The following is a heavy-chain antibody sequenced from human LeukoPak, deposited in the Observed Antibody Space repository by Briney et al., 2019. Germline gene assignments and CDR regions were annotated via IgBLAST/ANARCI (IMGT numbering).Heavy chain of an antibody. Sequence: SETQLLTCTVSGVSISSEWWSWIRQPPGKGLEWIGYIYYSGSTTYNPSLNSRVTMTVDSSRNQFSLNLVSVTAADTAVYYCARREGGSSHSYMFTIWGQATMVVVSS. J-gene: IGHJ3*02. CDR1: GVSISSEW. CDR2: IYYSGST. V-gene: IGHV4-59*08. D-gene: IGHD3-10*02. CDR3: ARREGGSSHSYMFTI.